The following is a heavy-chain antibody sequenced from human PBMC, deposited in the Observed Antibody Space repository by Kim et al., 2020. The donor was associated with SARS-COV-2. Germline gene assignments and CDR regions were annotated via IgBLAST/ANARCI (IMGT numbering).Heavy chain of an antibody. CDR3: ARQLGGWYWFDP. J-gene: IGHJ5*02. V-gene: IGHV6-1*01. Sequence: YAVSVKSRITINPDTSKNQFSLQLNSVTPEDTAVYYCARQLGGWYWFDPWGQGTLVTVSS. D-gene: IGHD6-19*01.